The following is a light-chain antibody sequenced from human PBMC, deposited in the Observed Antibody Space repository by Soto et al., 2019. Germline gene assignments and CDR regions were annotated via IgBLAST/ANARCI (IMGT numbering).Light chain of an antibody. Sequence: ALTQPASVSGSPGQSITLSCTGTSSDVGGYNYVSWYQQHPGKAPKLMIYDVSNRPSGVSNRFSGSKSGNTASLTISGLQAEDEADYYCSSYTSSSTPLFGGGTKVTVL. CDR3: SSYTSSSTPL. CDR1: SSDVGGYNY. J-gene: IGLJ2*01. CDR2: DVS. V-gene: IGLV2-14*01.